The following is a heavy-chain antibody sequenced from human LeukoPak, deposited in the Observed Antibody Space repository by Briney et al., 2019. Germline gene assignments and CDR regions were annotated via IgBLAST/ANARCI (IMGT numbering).Heavy chain of an antibody. CDR2: ISVSGGSI. D-gene: IGHD4-11*01. CDR3: AKGLQEHYYYYYMDV. J-gene: IGHJ6*03. Sequence: GGSLRLSCAASVFTFSSYAMSWVRQAPGKGLEWVSVISVSGGSIYYADSVKVRFTISRDKSKNTLYLQMNRLRAEDTAVYYCAKGLQEHYYYYYMDVWGKGTTVTVSS. CDR1: VFTFSSYA. V-gene: IGHV3-23*01.